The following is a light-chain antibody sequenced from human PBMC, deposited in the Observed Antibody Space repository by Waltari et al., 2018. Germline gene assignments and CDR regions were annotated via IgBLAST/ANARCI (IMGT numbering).Light chain of an antibody. CDR1: QGIRSD. V-gene: IGKV1-6*01. CDR2: AAS. Sequence: AIQMTQFPSSLSASTGDRVTITCRASQGIRSDLTWYQQKPGKAPKLLIYAASSLQSGVPSRFSGSGSGTDFTLTISNLQPEDFATYYCLQDYNYPWTFGQGTKVEIK. J-gene: IGKJ1*01. CDR3: LQDYNYPWT.